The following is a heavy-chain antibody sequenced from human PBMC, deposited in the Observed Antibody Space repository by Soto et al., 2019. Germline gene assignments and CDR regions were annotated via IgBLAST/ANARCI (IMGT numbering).Heavy chain of an antibody. CDR3: ARRGLVVVAATKYNWFDP. Sequence: SETLSLTCAVYGGSFSGYYWSWIRQPPGKGLEWIGEINHSGSTNYNPSLKSRVTISVDTSKNQFSLKLSSVTAADTAVYYFARRGLVVVAATKYNWFDPWGQGTLVTVSS. D-gene: IGHD2-15*01. J-gene: IGHJ5*02. CDR2: INHSGST. CDR1: GGSFSGYY. V-gene: IGHV4-34*01.